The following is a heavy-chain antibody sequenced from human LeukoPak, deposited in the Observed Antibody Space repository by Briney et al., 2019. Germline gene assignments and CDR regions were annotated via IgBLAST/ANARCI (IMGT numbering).Heavy chain of an antibody. CDR1: GGPFSGYY. V-gene: IGHV4-34*01. J-gene: IGHJ4*02. Sequence: SETLSLTCAVYGGPFSGYYWSWIRQPPGKGLEWIGEINHSGSTNYNPSLKSRVTISVDTSKNQFSLKLSSVTAADTAVYYCARGRRDGYNQHRFDWGQGTLVTVSS. CDR2: INHSGST. CDR3: ARGRRDGYNQHRFD. D-gene: IGHD5-24*01.